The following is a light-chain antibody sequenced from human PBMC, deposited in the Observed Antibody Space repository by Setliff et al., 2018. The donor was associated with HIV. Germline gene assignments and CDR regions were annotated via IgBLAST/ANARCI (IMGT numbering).Light chain of an antibody. J-gene: IGLJ1*01. CDR3: SSYSSTSTLL. Sequence: QSALTQPASVSGSPGQSITISCAGTSSDVFYNYVSWYQQHPGKAPKLMIYDVSYRPSGISNRFSGSKSGNTASLTISGLQAGDEADYYCSSYSSTSTLLFGTGTKVTVL. CDR2: DVS. V-gene: IGLV2-14*03. CDR1: SSDVFYNY.